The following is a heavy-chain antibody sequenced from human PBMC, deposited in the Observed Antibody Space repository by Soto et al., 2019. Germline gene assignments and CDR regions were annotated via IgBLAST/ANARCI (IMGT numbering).Heavy chain of an antibody. J-gene: IGHJ4*02. CDR1: GFTFSNFY. CDR2: ISPSDTFI. Sequence: QVQLVESGGGLVKPGGSLRLSCAASGFTFSNFYMTWIRQAPGKGLESISYISPSDTFINYADSVKGRFTISRDNAKNSLYLQMNSLRAEDTAMYYCTRDPRSADYWGQGTLVTVSS. V-gene: IGHV3-11*05. CDR3: TRDPRSADY.